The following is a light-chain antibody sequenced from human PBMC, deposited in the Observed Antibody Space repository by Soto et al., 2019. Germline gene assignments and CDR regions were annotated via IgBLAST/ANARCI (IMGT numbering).Light chain of an antibody. Sequence: EVVLTQSPGTLSLSPGERATLSCRASQTVGSDYLAWYQQKPGQAPTLLIYGASARATGIPGRFSGSGSGTDFTLTISRLVPEEFAVYYCQQEGGAPDTFGQGTKLEIK. CDR3: QQEGGAPDT. CDR2: GAS. CDR1: QTVGSDY. J-gene: IGKJ2*01. V-gene: IGKV3-20*01.